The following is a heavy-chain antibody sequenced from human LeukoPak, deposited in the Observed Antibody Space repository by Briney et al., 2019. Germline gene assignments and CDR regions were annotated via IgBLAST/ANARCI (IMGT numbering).Heavy chain of an antibody. Sequence: GGSLRLSCAASGFTFSSYGMSWVRQAPGKGLEWVSAISGSGGSTYYADSVKGRFTISRDNSKNTLYLQMNSLRAEDTAVYYCAKEIGDSSGYYSLGFDYWGQGTLVTVSS. J-gene: IGHJ4*02. D-gene: IGHD3-22*01. CDR1: GFTFSSYG. V-gene: IGHV3-23*01. CDR3: AKEIGDSSGYYSLGFDY. CDR2: ISGSGGST.